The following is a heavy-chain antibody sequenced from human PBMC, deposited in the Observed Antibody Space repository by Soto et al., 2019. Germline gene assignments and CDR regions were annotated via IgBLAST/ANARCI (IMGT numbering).Heavy chain of an antibody. CDR1: GGSISSSNW. J-gene: IGHJ4*02. CDR2: IYHSGST. Sequence: QVQLQESGPGLVKPSGTLSLTCAVSGGSISSSNWWSWVRQPPGKGLEWSGEIYHSGSTNYNPSLKSRVTISVDKSKNQFSLKLSSVTAADTAVYYCARDPPFIAVAGYDYFDYWGQGTLVTVSS. CDR3: ARDPPFIAVAGYDYFDY. V-gene: IGHV4-4*02. D-gene: IGHD6-19*01.